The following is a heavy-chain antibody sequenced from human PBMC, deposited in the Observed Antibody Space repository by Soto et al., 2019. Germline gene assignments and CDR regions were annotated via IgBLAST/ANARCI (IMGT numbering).Heavy chain of an antibody. V-gene: IGHV1-18*04. D-gene: IGHD1-26*01. CDR1: GYTFTNYG. CDR3: ARHGRELRTGLYNALDV. J-gene: IGHJ6*02. CDR2: ISGYNGDT. Sequence: ASVKVSCKASGYTFTNYGISRVRQAPAQGLECMGWISGYNGDTNYAQKFQGRVTMTTDTSTSTAYMELRSLIADDTAVYYCARHGRELRTGLYNALDVWGQGTTVTVSS.